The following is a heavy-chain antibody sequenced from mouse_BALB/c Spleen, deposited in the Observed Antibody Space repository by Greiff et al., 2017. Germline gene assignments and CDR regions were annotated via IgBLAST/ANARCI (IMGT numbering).Heavy chain of an antibody. CDR3: AREGGFYYYGSSLFDY. J-gene: IGHJ2*01. CDR2: ISSGGST. D-gene: IGHD1-1*01. V-gene: IGHV5-6-5*01. Sequence: EVKVVESGGDLVKPGGSLKLSCAASGFTFSSYGMSWVRQTPDKRLEWVATISSGGSTYYPDSVKGRFTISRDNARNILYLQMSSLRSEDTAMYYCAREGGFYYYGSSLFDYWGQGTTLTVSS. CDR1: GFTFSSYG.